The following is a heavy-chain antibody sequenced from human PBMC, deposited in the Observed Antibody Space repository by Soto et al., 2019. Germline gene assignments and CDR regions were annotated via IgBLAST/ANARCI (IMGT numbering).Heavy chain of an antibody. CDR2: IYPGDSDT. V-gene: IGHV5-51*01. Sequence: PGESLKISCQGSGYSFTSYWIGWVRQMPGKGLEWMGIIYPGDSDTRYSPSFQGQVTISADKSISTAYLQWSSLKASDTAMYYCARVPLMNSGYDYPSHIFDYWGQGTLVTVSS. D-gene: IGHD5-12*01. J-gene: IGHJ4*02. CDR1: GYSFTSYW. CDR3: ARVPLMNSGYDYPSHIFDY.